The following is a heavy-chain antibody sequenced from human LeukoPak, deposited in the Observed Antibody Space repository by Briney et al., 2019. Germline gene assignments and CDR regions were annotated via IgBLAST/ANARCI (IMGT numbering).Heavy chain of an antibody. CDR3: ARADRYYDILTAVIVFDY. V-gene: IGHV4-31*03. CDR1: GGSISSGGYY. CDR2: IYYSGST. J-gene: IGHJ4*02. D-gene: IGHD3-9*01. Sequence: PSETLSLTCTVSGGSISSGGYYWSWIRQHPGKGLEWIGYIYYSGSTYYNPSLKSRVTTSVDTSKNQFSLKLSSVTAADTAVYYCARADRYYDILTAVIVFDYWGQGTLVTVSS.